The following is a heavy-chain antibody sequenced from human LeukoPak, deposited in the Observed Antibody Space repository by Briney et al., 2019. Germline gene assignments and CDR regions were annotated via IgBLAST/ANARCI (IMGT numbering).Heavy chain of an antibody. Sequence: GGSLRLSCAASGFTFDEHDMYWVRQVPGKGLEWVCLISKDGGNKHYADSVKGRFTISRDNNRNSLSLQMNSLRSEDTALYFCAKRSGAPNNFDYWGQGALVTVSS. J-gene: IGHJ4*02. CDR3: AKRSGAPNNFDY. CDR2: ISKDGGNK. V-gene: IGHV3-43*02. D-gene: IGHD1-1*01. CDR1: GFTFDEHD.